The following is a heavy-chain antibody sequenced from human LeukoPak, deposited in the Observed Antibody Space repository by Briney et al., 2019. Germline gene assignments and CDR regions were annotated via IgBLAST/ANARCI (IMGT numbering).Heavy chain of an antibody. CDR1: GGTFSSYA. J-gene: IGHJ6*02. V-gene: IGHV1-69*04. D-gene: IGHD2-15*01. CDR2: IISILGIA. CDR3: ARGCSGGSCGALYYYYGMDV. Sequence: ASVKVSCKASGGTFSSYAISWVRQAPGQGLEWMGRIISILGIANYAQKFQGRVTITADKSTSTAYMELSSLRSEDTAVYYCARGCSGGSCGALYYYYGMDVWGQGTTVTVSS.